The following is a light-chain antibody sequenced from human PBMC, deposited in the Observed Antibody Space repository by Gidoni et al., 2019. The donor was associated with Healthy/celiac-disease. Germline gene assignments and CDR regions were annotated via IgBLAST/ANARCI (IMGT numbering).Light chain of an antibody. CDR3: QSADSSGTYV. CDR2: KDS. V-gene: IGLV3-25*03. Sequence: SYELTHPPSVSVSPGQTARITFSGDALPKQYAYWYQQKPGQAPVLVIYKDSERPSGIPERFSGSSSGTTVTLTISGVQAEDEADYYCQSADSSGTYVFGTGTKVTVL. J-gene: IGLJ1*01. CDR1: ALPKQY.